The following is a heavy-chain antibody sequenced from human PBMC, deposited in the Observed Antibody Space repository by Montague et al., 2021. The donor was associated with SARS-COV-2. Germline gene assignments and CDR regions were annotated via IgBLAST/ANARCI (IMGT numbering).Heavy chain of an antibody. CDR2: IYYSGST. CDR3: ARMTVLRYFDWLSHGGYFDY. D-gene: IGHD3-9*01. J-gene: IGHJ4*02. CDR1: GGSISSSIYY. V-gene: IGHV4-39*01. Sequence: SETLSLTCTVSGGSISSSIYYWVWIRQPPGKGLEWIGSIYYSGSTYYNPSLKIRVTISVDTPKNQFSLKLSSVTAADTAVYYCARMTVLRYFDWLSHGGYFDYWGQGTLVTVSS.